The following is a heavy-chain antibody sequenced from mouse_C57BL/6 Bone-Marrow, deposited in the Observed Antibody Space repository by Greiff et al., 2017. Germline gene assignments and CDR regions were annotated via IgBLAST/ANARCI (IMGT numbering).Heavy chain of an antibody. V-gene: IGHV14-1*01. D-gene: IGHD2-10*01. CDR3: TTDAYSYYYAMDY. J-gene: IGHJ4*01. CDR2: IDPEDGDT. CDR1: GFNIKDYY. Sequence: EVQGVESGAELVRPGASVKLSCTASGFNIKDYYMHWVKQRPEQGLEWIGRIDPEDGDTEYAPKFQGKATMTADTSSNTAYLQLSSLTSEDTAVYYCTTDAYSYYYAMDYWGQGTSVTVSS.